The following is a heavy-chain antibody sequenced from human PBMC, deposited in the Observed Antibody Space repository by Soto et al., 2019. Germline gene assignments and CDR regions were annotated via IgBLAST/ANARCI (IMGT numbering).Heavy chain of an antibody. J-gene: IGHJ6*02. Sequence: ASVKVSCKVSGYTLTELSMHWVRQAPGKGLEWMGGFEPEDAEIICAQKFQGRVTMTEDTSTDTAYMELSSLRSEDTAVYYCAGITMIVVGAYGMDVWGQGTTVTVSS. CDR3: AGITMIVVGAYGMDV. CDR1: GYTLTELS. CDR2: FEPEDAEI. D-gene: IGHD3-22*01. V-gene: IGHV1-24*01.